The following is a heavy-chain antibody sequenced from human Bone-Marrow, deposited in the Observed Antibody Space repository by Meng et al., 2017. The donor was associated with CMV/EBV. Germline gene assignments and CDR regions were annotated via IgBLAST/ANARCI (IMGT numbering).Heavy chain of an antibody. CDR2: ISSSGTTI. J-gene: IGHJ4*02. CDR1: GFTFSSYA. Sequence: GESLKISCAASGFTFSSYAMSWVRQAPGKGLEWVSYISSSGTTIYYADSVKGRFTISRDNAKNSLYLQLNSLRAEDTAVYYCARDLGGGERFLEWLPFDSWGQGTLVTVSS. CDR3: ARDLGGGERFLEWLPFDS. V-gene: IGHV3-48*04. D-gene: IGHD3-3*01.